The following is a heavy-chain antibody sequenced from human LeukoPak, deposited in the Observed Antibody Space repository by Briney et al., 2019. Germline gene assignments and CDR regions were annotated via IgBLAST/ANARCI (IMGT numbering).Heavy chain of an antibody. Sequence: GRSLRLSCAASGFTFSSYAMHWVRQAPGKGLEWVSYISSTSSVIYYADSVKGRFTISRDNAKSSLFLQMNSLRAEDTAVYYCARNLPAADCWGQGTLVTVSS. CDR2: ISSTSSVI. J-gene: IGHJ4*02. D-gene: IGHD2-2*01. V-gene: IGHV3-48*04. CDR1: GFTFSSYA. CDR3: ARNLPAADC.